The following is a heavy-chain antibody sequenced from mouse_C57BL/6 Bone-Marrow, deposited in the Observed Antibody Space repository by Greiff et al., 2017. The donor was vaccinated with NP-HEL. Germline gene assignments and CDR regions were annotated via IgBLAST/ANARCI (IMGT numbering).Heavy chain of an antibody. D-gene: IGHD1-1*01. V-gene: IGHV7-3*01. CDR1: GFTFTDYY. J-gene: IGHJ2*01. CDR2: IRNKANGYTT. CDR3: ARRAVVENYFDY. Sequence: EVKLVESGGGLVQPGGSLCLSCAASGFTFTDYYMSWVRQPPGKALEWLGFIRNKANGYTTEYSASVKGRFTISRDNSQSILYLQMNAVRAEDSAAYCCARRAVVENYFDYRGQGTTRTVSS.